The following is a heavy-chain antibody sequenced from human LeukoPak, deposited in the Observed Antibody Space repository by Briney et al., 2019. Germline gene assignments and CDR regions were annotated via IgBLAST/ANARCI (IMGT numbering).Heavy chain of an antibody. Sequence: SETLSLTCTVSGGSISSYYWSWIREPPGKGPEGIGYIYYSGSTNYNPSLKSRVTISVDTSKNQFSLKLSSVTAADTAVYYCARVAVATRLGYFDYWGQGTLVTVSS. CDR1: GGSISSYY. CDR2: IYYSGST. D-gene: IGHD5-12*01. V-gene: IGHV4-59*01. CDR3: ARVAVATRLGYFDY. J-gene: IGHJ4*02.